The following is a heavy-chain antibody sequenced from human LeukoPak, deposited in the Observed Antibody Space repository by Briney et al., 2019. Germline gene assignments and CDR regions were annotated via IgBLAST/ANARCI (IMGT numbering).Heavy chain of an antibody. V-gene: IGHV4-59*01. Sequence: SETLSLTCTVSGGSISSYYWSWIRQPPAKGLDLIGYIYYSESTNYNPSLTSRVTISVDTSKNQFSLKLSSVTAADTAVYYCASSLVDTAMDLDYWGQGTLATVSS. J-gene: IGHJ4*02. CDR2: IYYSEST. CDR1: GGSISSYY. CDR3: ASSLVDTAMDLDY. D-gene: IGHD5-18*01.